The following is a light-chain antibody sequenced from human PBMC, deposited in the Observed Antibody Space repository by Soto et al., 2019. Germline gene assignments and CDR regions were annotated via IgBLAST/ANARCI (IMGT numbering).Light chain of an antibody. CDR2: EVS. V-gene: IGLV2-14*01. CDR3: SSYTSSTTYV. CDR1: SSDVGGYNS. J-gene: IGLJ1*01. Sequence: QSALTQPASVSGSPGQSITISCTGTSSDVGGYNSVSWYQQHPDKAPKLIIYEVSNRPSGVSDRFSGSKSGNTASLTISGLQAEDEADYYCSSYTSSTTYVFGTGTKLTVL.